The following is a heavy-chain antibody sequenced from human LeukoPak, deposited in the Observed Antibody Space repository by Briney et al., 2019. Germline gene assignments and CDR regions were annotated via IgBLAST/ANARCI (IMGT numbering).Heavy chain of an antibody. D-gene: IGHD2-15*01. J-gene: IGHJ4*02. CDR1: GGSISSGDYY. CDR3: ARYHCSGGSCSIDY. Sequence: SETLSLTCTVSGGSISSGDYYRSWIRQPPGKGLEWIGYIYYSGSTYYNPSLKSRVTISVDTSKNQFSLKLSSVTAADTAVYYCARYHCSGGSCSIDYWGQGTLVTVSS. V-gene: IGHV4-30-4*01. CDR2: IYYSGST.